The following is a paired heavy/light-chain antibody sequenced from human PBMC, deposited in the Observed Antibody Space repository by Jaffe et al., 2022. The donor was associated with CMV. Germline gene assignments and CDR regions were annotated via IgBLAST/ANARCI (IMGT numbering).Heavy chain of an antibody. CDR3: ARGGRQQLEK. Sequence: EVQLVESGGGLVQPGGSLRISCAASGFTFSTYWMTWVRQAPGKGLEYVANIKEDGSEKNYVGSVKGRFTISRDNPENSLYLQMSSLRAEDTAVYYCARGGRQQLEKWGQGTLVTVSS. CDR2: IKEDGSEK. J-gene: IGHJ4*02. CDR1: GFTFSTYW. V-gene: IGHV3-7*03. D-gene: IGHD6-13*01.
Light chain of an antibody. CDR3: MQATQFPLT. J-gene: IGKJ3*01. V-gene: IGKV2-24*01. Sequence: DIVMTQTPLSSPVTLGQPASISCRSSQSLVHSDGNTYLSWLQQRPGQPPRLLIYRISNRFSGVPDRFSGSGAGTDFTLKISRVEAEDVGVYYCMQATQFPLTFGPGTKVDIK. CDR1: QSLVHSDGNTY. CDR2: RIS.